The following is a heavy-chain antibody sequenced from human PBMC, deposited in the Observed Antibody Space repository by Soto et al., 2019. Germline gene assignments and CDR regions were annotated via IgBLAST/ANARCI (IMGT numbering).Heavy chain of an antibody. CDR2: IYYSGST. CDR1: GGSISSGGYY. J-gene: IGHJ6*02. V-gene: IGHV4-31*03. CDR3: ARELDGSYGMDV. D-gene: IGHD2-2*03. Sequence: PSETLSLTCTVSGGSISSGGYYWSWIRQHPGKGLEWIGYIYYSGSTYYNPSLKSRVTISVDTSKNQFPLKLSSVTAADTAVYYCARELDGSYGMDVWGQGTTVTVSS.